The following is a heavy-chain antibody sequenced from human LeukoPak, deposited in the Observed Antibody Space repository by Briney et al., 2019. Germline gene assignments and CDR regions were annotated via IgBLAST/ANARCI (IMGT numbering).Heavy chain of an antibody. CDR3: AKATAGLVPLMVRGVANWFDP. CDR1: GFTFSSYA. CDR2: ISGSGGST. Sequence: GGSLRLSCAASGFTFSSYAMSWVRQAPGKGLEWVSAISGSGGSTYYADSVKGRFTISRDNSKNTLYLQMNSLRAEDTAVYYCAKATAGLVPLMVRGVANWFDPWGQGTLVTVSS. J-gene: IGHJ5*02. V-gene: IGHV3-23*01. D-gene: IGHD3-10*01.